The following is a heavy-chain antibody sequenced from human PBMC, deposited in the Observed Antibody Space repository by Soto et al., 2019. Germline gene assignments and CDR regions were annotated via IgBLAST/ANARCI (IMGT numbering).Heavy chain of an antibody. CDR3: ARGCTGGSCYYMDV. Sequence: GASVKVSCKASGYTFTTYAMHWVRQAPGQRLEWMGWINGGNGDTKYSQKFQGRVTITRDTSASTAYMELSRLRSEDTAVYYCARGCTGGSCYYMDVWGKGTTVTVSS. V-gene: IGHV1-3*01. CDR2: INGGNGDT. D-gene: IGHD2-15*01. J-gene: IGHJ6*03. CDR1: GYTFTTYA.